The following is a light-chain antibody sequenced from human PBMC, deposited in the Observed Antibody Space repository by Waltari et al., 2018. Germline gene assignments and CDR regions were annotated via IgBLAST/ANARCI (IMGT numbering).Light chain of an antibody. CDR2: EGS. J-gene: IGLJ1*01. CDR3: SSYTSSSTPLYV. V-gene: IGLV2-14*01. Sequence: QSVLTQPASVSGSPGQSITISCTGTSSDFGGYTYVSCSQQHPGKAPKLIIYEGSNRPSGVSKRYSGSKSGNTASLTISGLQAEDEADYYCSSYTSSSTPLYVFGTGTKVTVL. CDR1: SSDFGGYTY.